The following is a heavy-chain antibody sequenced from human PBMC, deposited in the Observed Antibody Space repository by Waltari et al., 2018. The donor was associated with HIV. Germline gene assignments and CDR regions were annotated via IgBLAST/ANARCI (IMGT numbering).Heavy chain of an antibody. D-gene: IGHD1-7*01. V-gene: IGHV4-34*01. Sequence: QVQLQQWGAGLLKPSETLSLTCAVYGGSFSGYYWSWIRQPPGQGLEWHGEINHSGSTNYNPALKSRVTISVDTSKNQFSLKLSSVTAADTAVYYCARHAGWNYEYYYYYYGMDVWGQGTTVTVSS. J-gene: IGHJ6*02. CDR2: INHSGST. CDR3: ARHAGWNYEYYYYYYGMDV. CDR1: GGSFSGYY.